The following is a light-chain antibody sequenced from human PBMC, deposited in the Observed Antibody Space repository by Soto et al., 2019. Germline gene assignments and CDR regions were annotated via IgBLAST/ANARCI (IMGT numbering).Light chain of an antibody. Sequence: IVLTQSPGTLSLSPGERATLSCRASQSVGRRYLAWYHQKPGQAPMLLIYDTSERASDIPDRFSGSGSGTDFTLTMSRPVPVDFSVYYCQYQGTFGGGTKVEIK. CDR2: DTS. CDR1: QSVGRRY. V-gene: IGKV3-20*01. CDR3: QYQGT. J-gene: IGKJ4*02.